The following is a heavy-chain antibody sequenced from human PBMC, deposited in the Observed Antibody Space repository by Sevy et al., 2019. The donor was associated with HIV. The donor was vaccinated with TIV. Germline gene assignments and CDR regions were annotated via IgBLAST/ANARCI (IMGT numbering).Heavy chain of an antibody. J-gene: IGHJ4*02. V-gene: IGHV4-34*01. CDR1: GGPFSGYY. Sequence: SETLSLTCAVYGGPFSGYYWNWISQPPGKGLEWIGEINHRGSAKYNPSLKSRVTISVDRSKNQFSLRLNSVTAADTAVYYCARAGAYSGSFFDYWGQGTLVTVSS. CDR3: ARAGAYSGSFFDY. CDR2: INHRGSA. D-gene: IGHD1-26*01.